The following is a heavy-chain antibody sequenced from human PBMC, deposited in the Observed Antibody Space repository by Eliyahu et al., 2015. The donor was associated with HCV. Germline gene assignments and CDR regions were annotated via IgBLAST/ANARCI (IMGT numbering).Heavy chain of an antibody. D-gene: IGHD1-26*01. Sequence: QLQLQESGPGLVKPSETLSLTCTVSGGSIXVXGYSWGWIRXPPGKGPEWIGRIYSXGXTXYNPSLKSRVTISLDTSKNQFSLKLSSVTATDTAMYHCASALSGRNSWFDPWGQGTLVIVSS. CDR1: GGSIXVXGYS. CDR3: ASALSGRNSWFDP. J-gene: IGHJ5*02. V-gene: IGHV4-39*07. CDR2: IYSXGXT.